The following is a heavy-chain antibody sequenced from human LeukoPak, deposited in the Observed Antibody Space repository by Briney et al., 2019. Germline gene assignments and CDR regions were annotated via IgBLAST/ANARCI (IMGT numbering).Heavy chain of an antibody. D-gene: IGHD3-10*02. J-gene: IGHJ6*04. V-gene: IGHV3-23*01. CDR2: ISVSGGNT. CDR3: AELGITMIGGV. Sequence: GGSLRLSCAASGFTFSSYGMNWVRQAPGKGLEWVSAISVSGGNTYYADSVKGRFTISRDNAKNSLYPQMNSLRAEDTAVYYCAELGITMIGGVWGKGTTVTISS. CDR1: GFTFSSYG.